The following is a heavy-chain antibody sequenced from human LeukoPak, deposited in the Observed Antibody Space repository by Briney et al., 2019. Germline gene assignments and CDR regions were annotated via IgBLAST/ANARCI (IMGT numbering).Heavy chain of an antibody. CDR2: ISAYNGNT. V-gene: IGHV1-18*01. J-gene: IGHJ4*02. Sequence: GASVKVSCKASGYTFTSYGISWVRQAPGQGLEWMGWISAYNGNTNYAQKLQGRVTMTTDTSTSTAYMELRSLRSDDTAVYYCARGRFRWELEIRDFDYWGQGTLVTVSS. CDR1: GYTFTSYG. CDR3: ARGRFRWELEIRDFDY. D-gene: IGHD1-26*01.